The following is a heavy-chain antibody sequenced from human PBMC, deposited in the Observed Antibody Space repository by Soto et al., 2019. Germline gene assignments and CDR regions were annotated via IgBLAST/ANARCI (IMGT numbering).Heavy chain of an antibody. CDR2: IYYSGST. Sequence: SETLSLTCTVSGGSISSSSYYWGLIRQPPGKGLEWIGSIYYSGSTYYNPSLKSRVTISVDTSKNQFSLKLSSVTAADTAVYYCARHGVAPLVSAFDYWGQGTLVTVS. J-gene: IGHJ4*02. D-gene: IGHD2-15*01. CDR1: GGSISSSSYY. CDR3: ARHGVAPLVSAFDY. V-gene: IGHV4-39*01.